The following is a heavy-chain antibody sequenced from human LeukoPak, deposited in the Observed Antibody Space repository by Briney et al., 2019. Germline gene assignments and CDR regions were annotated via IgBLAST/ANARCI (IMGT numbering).Heavy chain of an antibody. D-gene: IGHD1-26*01. V-gene: IGHV4-38-2*02. CDR2: FYHGGST. J-gene: IGHJ5*02. CDR3: AREGPPCRTYCCWFDP. CDR1: GYSISTGYY. Sequence: PSETLSLICTVSGYSISTGYYWDWIRQPPGKGLEWIGTFYHGGSTYYNPSLKSRVTISVDTSKNQFSLQLNSVTPEATAVYYCAREGPPCRTYCCWFDPWGQGTLVTVSS.